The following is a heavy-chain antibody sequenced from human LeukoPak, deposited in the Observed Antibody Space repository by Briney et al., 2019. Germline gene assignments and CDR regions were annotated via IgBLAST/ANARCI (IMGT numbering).Heavy chain of an antibody. D-gene: IGHD6-25*01. CDR3: ANIIRKYTSGYYYFDY. Sequence: PGGSLRLSCAASEFTFSSYAMHWVRHAPGKGLEWVAAISFDGNNEYYADSVKGRFTISRDNSKNTLYLQMNSLRAEDTAVYYCANIIRKYTSGYYYFDYWGQGTLVTVSS. CDR1: EFTFSSYA. V-gene: IGHV3-30-3*01. CDR2: ISFDGNNE. J-gene: IGHJ4*02.